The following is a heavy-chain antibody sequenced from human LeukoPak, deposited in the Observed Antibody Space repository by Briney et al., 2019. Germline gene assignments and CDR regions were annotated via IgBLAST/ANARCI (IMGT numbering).Heavy chain of an antibody. V-gene: IGHV1-46*01. CDR2: INPSGGST. J-gene: IGHJ4*02. Sequence: GASVKVSCKASGYTFTSYYMRWVRQAPGQGLEWMGIINPSGGSTSYAQKFQGRVTMTRDMSTSTVYMELSSLRSEDTAVYYCARGDGSYVGFDYWGQGTLVTVSS. CDR3: ARGDGSYVGFDY. CDR1: GYTFTSYY. D-gene: IGHD1-26*01.